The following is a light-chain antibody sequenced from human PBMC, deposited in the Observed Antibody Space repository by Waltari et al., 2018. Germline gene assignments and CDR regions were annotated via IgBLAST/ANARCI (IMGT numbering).Light chain of an antibody. CDR3: GQGTHWPLT. CDR2: QMS. J-gene: IGKJ4*01. CDR1: QSLLHSDVSTY. Sequence: DVGMTQSPLFMSITPGQPASISCRASQSLLHSDVSTYLSWYRQKAGQPPRLLIYQMSRRGSGVPDRFSATGAGTEFTLKINRVEAEDVGVYYCGQGTHWPLTFGGGTKVEIK. V-gene: IGKV2-30*02.